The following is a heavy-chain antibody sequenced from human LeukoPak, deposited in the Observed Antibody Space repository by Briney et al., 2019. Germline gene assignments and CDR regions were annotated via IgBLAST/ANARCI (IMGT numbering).Heavy chain of an antibody. CDR3: AKRSGGSGGFFDY. CDR2: ISGTSGGT. Sequence: PGGSLRLSCAASGFIFSSYAMSWVRQAPGKGLEWVSAISGTSGGTFYADSVEGRFTISRDTSKNTLYLQMSSLRAEDTAVYYCAKRSGGSGGFFDYWGQGTLVTVSS. D-gene: IGHD6-19*01. CDR1: GFIFSSYA. J-gene: IGHJ4*02. V-gene: IGHV3-23*01.